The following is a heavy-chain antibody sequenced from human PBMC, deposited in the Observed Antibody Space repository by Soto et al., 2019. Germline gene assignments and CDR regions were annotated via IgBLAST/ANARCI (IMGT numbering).Heavy chain of an antibody. CDR3: ARGNFGDFSFDY. Sequence: GGSLRLSCAASGFTFSSYSMNWVRQAPGKELEWVYYISSSSSTIYYADSVKGRFTISRDNAKNSLYLQMNSLRAEDTAVYYCARGNFGDFSFDYWGQGTLVTVSS. D-gene: IGHD4-17*01. CDR2: ISSSSSTI. CDR1: GFTFSSYS. V-gene: IGHV3-48*01. J-gene: IGHJ4*02.